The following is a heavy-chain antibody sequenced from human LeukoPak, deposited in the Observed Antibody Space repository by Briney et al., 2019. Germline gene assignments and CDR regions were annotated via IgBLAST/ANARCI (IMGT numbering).Heavy chain of an antibody. CDR1: GYSFTTYW. D-gene: IGHD6-6*01. CDR3: ARQALSSSSPLYYFDY. CDR2: IYPGDSDT. J-gene: IGHJ4*02. Sequence: GESLKISCKGSGYSFTTYWIGWVRQMPGKGLEYMGIIYPGDSDTRYSPSFQGQVTISADKSISTAYLQWSSLKASDTAMYYCARQALSSSSPLYYFDYWGQGTLVTVSS. V-gene: IGHV5-51*01.